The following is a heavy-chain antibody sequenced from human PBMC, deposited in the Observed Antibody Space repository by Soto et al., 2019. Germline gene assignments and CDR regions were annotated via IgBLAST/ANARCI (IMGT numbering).Heavy chain of an antibody. CDR1: GGSISSSSYY. CDR3: ARAAGIQLWLY. Sequence: SETLSLTCTASGGSISSSSYYWGWIRQPPGQGLEWIGSIYYSGSTYYNPSLKSRVTISVDTSKNQFSLKLSSVTAADTAVYYCARAAGIQLWLYWGQGTLVTVSS. CDR2: IYYSGST. D-gene: IGHD5-18*01. V-gene: IGHV4-39*07. J-gene: IGHJ4*02.